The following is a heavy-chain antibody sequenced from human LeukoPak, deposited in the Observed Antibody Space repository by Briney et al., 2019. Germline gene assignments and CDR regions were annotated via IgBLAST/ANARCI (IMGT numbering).Heavy chain of an antibody. Sequence: ASVKVSCKASGYTFTNYDFNWVRQAPGQGLEWMGWMNPPSGNAGYAQKFQGRVTITRNTSISTAYMELSSLRSEDTAVYYCARSVELRELGYWGQGTLVTVSS. CDR1: GYTFTNYD. CDR3: ARSVELRELGY. V-gene: IGHV1-8*01. D-gene: IGHD1-26*01. J-gene: IGHJ4*02. CDR2: MNPPSGNA.